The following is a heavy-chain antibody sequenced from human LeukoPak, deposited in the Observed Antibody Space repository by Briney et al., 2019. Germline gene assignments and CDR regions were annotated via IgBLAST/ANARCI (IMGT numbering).Heavy chain of an antibody. CDR3: AELGITMIGGV. CDR2: ISSSGSTI. CDR1: AFTFSSFE. V-gene: IGHV3-48*03. D-gene: IGHD3-10*02. J-gene: IGHJ6*04. Sequence: GGSLRLSCAASAFTFSSFEMNWVRQAQGKGLEWVSYISSSGSTINYTDSEKGRFTISRDNAKNSLYLQINSLRAEDTAVYYCAELGITMIGGVWGKGTTVTISS.